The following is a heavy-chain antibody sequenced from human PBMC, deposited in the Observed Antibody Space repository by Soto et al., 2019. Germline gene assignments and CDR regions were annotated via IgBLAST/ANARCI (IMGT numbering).Heavy chain of an antibody. CDR1: GGTFSSYT. CDR2: IIPILGIA. Sequence: ASVKVTCKASGGTFSSYTISWVRQAPGQGLEWMGRIIPILGIANYAQKFQGRVTITADKSTSTAYMELSSLRSEDTAVYYCANDITIFGVVTTGSNYYYMDVWGKGTTVTVS. J-gene: IGHJ6*03. V-gene: IGHV1-69*02. CDR3: ANDITIFGVVTTGSNYYYMDV. D-gene: IGHD3-3*01.